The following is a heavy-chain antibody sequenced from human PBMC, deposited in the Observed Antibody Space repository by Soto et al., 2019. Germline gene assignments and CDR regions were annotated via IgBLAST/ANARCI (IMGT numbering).Heavy chain of an antibody. CDR1: GFTFTNYW. CDR3: TTVFEY. V-gene: IGHV3-74*01. CDR2: IDGVGTGT. Sequence: GGSLRLSCAASGFTFTNYWMHWVRQVPGKGLVWVSRIDGVGTGTSYSDSVRGRFTISRDNAENTLYLQMNSLRAEDTAVYDCTTVFEYGGQGT. J-gene: IGHJ4*02.